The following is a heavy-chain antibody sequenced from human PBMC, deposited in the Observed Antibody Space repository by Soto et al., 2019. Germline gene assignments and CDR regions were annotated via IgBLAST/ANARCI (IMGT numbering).Heavy chain of an antibody. Sequence: QSGGSLRLSCAASGFTFSSYAMSWVRQAPGKGLEWVSAISGSGGSTYYADSVKGRFTISRDNSKNTLYLQMNSLRAEDTAVYYCAKDGSPGKYSSSWYDYYYGMDVWGQGTTVTVSS. D-gene: IGHD6-13*01. V-gene: IGHV3-23*01. CDR2: ISGSGGST. CDR1: GFTFSSYA. CDR3: AKDGSPGKYSSSWYDYYYGMDV. J-gene: IGHJ6*02.